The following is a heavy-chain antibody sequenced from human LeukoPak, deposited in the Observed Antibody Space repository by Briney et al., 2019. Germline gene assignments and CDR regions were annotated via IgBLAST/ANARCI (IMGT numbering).Heavy chain of an antibody. CDR3: ARGVSRRGLREWFGELHHYYYMDV. CDR1: GFTVSSNY. J-gene: IGHJ6*03. Sequence: PGGSLRLSCAASGFTVSSNYMSWVRQAPGKGLEWVSVIYSGGSTYYADSVKGRFTISRDNSKNTLYLQMNSLRAEDTAVYYCARGVSRRGLREWFGELHHYYYMDVWGKGTTVTISS. V-gene: IGHV3-53*01. D-gene: IGHD3-10*01. CDR2: IYSGGST.